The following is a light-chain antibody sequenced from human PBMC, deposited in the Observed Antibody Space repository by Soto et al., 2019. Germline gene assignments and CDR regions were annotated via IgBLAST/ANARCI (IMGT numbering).Light chain of an antibody. J-gene: IGKJ4*01. Sequence: DIQMTQSPSSVSASVGDRVTITCRASQDIGYALAWFQQKPGEAPSLLMYTASSLHSGVPSRFSGSRSGTDSTLTIGSLQPEDSATYFCQQGNSFPLTFGGGTKVEIK. CDR1: QDIGYA. V-gene: IGKV1-12*01. CDR2: TAS. CDR3: QQGNSFPLT.